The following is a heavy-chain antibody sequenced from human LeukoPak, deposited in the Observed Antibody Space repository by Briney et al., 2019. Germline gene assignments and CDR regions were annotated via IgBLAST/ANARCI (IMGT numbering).Heavy chain of an antibody. CDR3: ARDGRYRTPFGWFDP. CDR2: INPSGGST. Sequence: ASVKVSCKASGYTFTSYYMHWVRQAPGQGLEWMGIINPSGGSTSYAQKFQGRVTMTRDTSTSTVYMELSSLRSEDTAVYYCARDGRYRTPFGWFDPWGQGTLVTVSS. V-gene: IGHV1-46*01. D-gene: IGHD1-26*01. CDR1: GYTFTSYY. J-gene: IGHJ5*02.